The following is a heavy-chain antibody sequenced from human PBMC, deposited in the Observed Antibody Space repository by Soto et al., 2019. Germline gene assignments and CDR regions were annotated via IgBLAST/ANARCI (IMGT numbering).Heavy chain of an antibody. CDR3: ARVGSGYDFWSGYHDY. D-gene: IGHD3-3*01. V-gene: IGHV1-69*02. CDR2: IIPILGIA. J-gene: IGHJ4*02. CDR1: GGTFSSYT. Sequence: ASVKVSCKASGGTFSSYTISWVRQAPGQGLEWMGRIIPILGIANYAQKFQGRVTITADKSTSTAYMELSSLRSEDTAVYYCARVGSGYDFWSGYHDYWGQGTLVTVSS.